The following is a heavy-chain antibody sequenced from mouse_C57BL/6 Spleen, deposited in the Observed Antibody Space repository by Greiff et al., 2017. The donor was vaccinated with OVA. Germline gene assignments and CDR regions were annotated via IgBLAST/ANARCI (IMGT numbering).Heavy chain of an antibody. CDR1: GYSITSGYY. CDR3: AREGSNSWYFDV. D-gene: IGHD2-5*01. V-gene: IGHV3-6*01. J-gene: IGHJ1*03. CDR2: ISYDGSN. Sequence: EVQLQESGPGLVKPSQSLSLTCSVTGYSITSGYYWNWIRQFPGNKLEWMGYISYDGSNNYNPSLKNRISITRDTSKNQFFQKLNSVTTEDTATYYCAREGSNSWYFDVWGTGTTVTVSS.